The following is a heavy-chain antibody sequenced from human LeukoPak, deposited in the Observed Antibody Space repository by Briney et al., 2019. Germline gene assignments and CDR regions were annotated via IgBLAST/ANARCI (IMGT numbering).Heavy chain of an antibody. J-gene: IGHJ4*02. CDR1: GFTFSNAW. V-gene: IGHV3-15*01. Sequence: PGGSLRLSCAASGFTFSNAWMNWVRQAPGKGLESVDRIKSKTDGGTTDYAAPVKGRFTISRDDSKTTLYLQMNSLKTEDTAVYYCTTRYCSGGRCDYWGQGTLVTVSS. D-gene: IGHD2-15*01. CDR2: IKSKTDGGTT. CDR3: TTRYCSGGRCDY.